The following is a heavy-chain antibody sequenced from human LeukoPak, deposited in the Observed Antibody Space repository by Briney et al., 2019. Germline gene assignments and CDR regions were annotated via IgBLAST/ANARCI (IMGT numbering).Heavy chain of an antibody. CDR2: IYPGDSDT. D-gene: IGHD3-10*01. J-gene: IGHJ4*02. CDR3: ARHSTSASGTYALDY. CDR1: GYMFTSYW. Sequence: KHGGSLKISCKGSGYMFTSYWIGWVRQMPGKGLEWMGIIYPGDSDTRYSPSFQGQVTISADKSNTTAYLQWSSLKASDTAIYYCARHSTSASGTYALDYWGQGTLVAVSS. V-gene: IGHV5-51*01.